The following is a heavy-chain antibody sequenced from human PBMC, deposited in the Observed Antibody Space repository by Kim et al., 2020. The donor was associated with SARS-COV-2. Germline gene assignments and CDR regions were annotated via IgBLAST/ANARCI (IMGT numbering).Heavy chain of an antibody. D-gene: IGHD4-17*01. J-gene: IGHJ4*02. Sequence: GGSLRLSWAASGFSFSSYWMSWVRQAPGKGLEWVANIKQDGSEKYYVDSVKGRFTISRDNAKNSLYLQMNSLRAEDTAVYYCARDWATVTAPFDYWGQGTLVTVSS. CDR1: GFSFSSYW. CDR2: IKQDGSEK. V-gene: IGHV3-7*01. CDR3: ARDWATVTAPFDY.